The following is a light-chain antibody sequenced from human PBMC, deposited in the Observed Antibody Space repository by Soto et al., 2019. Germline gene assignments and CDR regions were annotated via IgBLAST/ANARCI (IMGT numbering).Light chain of an antibody. CDR1: NIGSKN. J-gene: IGLJ2*01. CDR2: RDN. V-gene: IGLV3-9*01. Sequence: SYELTQPLSVSVALGQTASITCGGNNIGSKNVHWYQQKPGQAPVLVIYRDNNRPSGIPERFSGSNSGNTATLTISRAQAGDEADYYCQVWDSGTAVFGGGTKLTVL. CDR3: QVWDSGTAV.